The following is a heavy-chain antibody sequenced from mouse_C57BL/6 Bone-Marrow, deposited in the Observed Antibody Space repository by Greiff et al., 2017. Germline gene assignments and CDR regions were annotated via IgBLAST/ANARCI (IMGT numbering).Heavy chain of an antibody. J-gene: IGHJ4*01. CDR2: INPNNGGT. V-gene: IGHV1-18*01. Sequence: EVQLQQSGPELVKPGASVKIPCKASGYTFTDYNMDWVKQSHGKSLEWIGDINPNNGGTIYNQKFKGKATLTVAKSSSTAYMELRSLTSEDTAVYYCAREGHYDAGYYYAMDYWGQGTSVTVSS. D-gene: IGHD2-4*01. CDR3: AREGHYDAGYYYAMDY. CDR1: GYTFTDYN.